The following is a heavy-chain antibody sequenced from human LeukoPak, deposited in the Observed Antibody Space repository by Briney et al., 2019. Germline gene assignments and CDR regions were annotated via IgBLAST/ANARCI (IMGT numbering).Heavy chain of an antibody. Sequence: PGGSLRLSCAASGFTFSSYAMSWVRQAPGKGLEWVSAISGSGGSTYYADSVKGRFTISRDNAKNSLYLQMNSLRAEDTALYYCAKLCEGYYDILTGPDAFDIWGQGTMVTVSS. J-gene: IGHJ3*02. D-gene: IGHD3-9*01. V-gene: IGHV3-23*01. CDR3: AKLCEGYYDILTGPDAFDI. CDR2: ISGSGGST. CDR1: GFTFSSYA.